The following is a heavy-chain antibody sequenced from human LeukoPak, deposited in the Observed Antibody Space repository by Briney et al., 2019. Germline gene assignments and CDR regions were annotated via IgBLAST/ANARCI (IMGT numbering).Heavy chain of an antibody. D-gene: IGHD3-16*01. J-gene: IGHJ4*02. CDR2: IFYSGST. CDR1: GDSVSSGSYY. CDR3: ARDRYALTFDY. Sequence: SETLSLTCTVSGDSVSSGSYYWSWIRQPPGKGLEWIGYIFYSGSTNCNPSLKSRVTISVDTSKNQFSLKLNSVTAADTAVYYCARDRYALTFDYWGQGILVTVSS. V-gene: IGHV4-61*01.